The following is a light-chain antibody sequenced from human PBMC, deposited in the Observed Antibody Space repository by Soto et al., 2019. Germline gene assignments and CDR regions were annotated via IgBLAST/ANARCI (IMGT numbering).Light chain of an antibody. CDR1: QSVSRY. CDR2: DAS. Sequence: IVWTQSPGTLSLSPGERATLSCRASQSVSRYLAWYQQKPGQAPRLLIYDASNRATGIPARFSGSGSGTDFTLTISSLEPEDFAVYYCQQRSNWPPITFGQGTRLEIK. V-gene: IGKV3-11*01. J-gene: IGKJ5*01. CDR3: QQRSNWPPIT.